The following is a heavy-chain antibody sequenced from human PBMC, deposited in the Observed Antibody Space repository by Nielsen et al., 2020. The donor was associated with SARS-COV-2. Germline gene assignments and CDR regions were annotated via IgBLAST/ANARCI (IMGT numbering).Heavy chain of an antibody. CDR2: ISSNGGST. D-gene: IGHD3-22*01. V-gene: IGHV3-64*01. Sequence: GGSLRLSCAASGFTFSSYAMHWVRQAPGKGLEYVSAISSNGGSTYYANSVKGRFTISRDNSKNTLYLQMNSLRAEDTAVYYCARDYYDSSGYSGTRSGYYYYGMDVWGQGTTVTVSS. J-gene: IGHJ6*02. CDR1: GFTFSSYA. CDR3: ARDYYDSSGYSGTRSGYYYYGMDV.